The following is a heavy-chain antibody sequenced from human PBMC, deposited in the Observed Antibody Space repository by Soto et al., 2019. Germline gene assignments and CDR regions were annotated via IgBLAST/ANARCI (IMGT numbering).Heavy chain of an antibody. CDR1: GFTFSSYA. Sequence: PGGSLRLSCAASGFTFSSYAMHWVRQAPGKGLEWLAVISYDGSNKYYADSVKGRFTISRDNSKNTLYLQMNSLRAEDTAVYYCARDSNYYDSSGYWAGDAFDIWGQGTMVTVSS. CDR2: ISYDGSNK. D-gene: IGHD3-22*01. J-gene: IGHJ3*02. CDR3: ARDSNYYDSSGYWAGDAFDI. V-gene: IGHV3-30-3*01.